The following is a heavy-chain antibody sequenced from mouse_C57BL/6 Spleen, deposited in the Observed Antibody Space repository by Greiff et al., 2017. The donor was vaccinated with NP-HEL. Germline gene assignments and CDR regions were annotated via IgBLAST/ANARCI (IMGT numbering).Heavy chain of an antibody. CDR1: GYSFTGYF. CDR2: INPYNGDT. D-gene: IGHD1-1*01. J-gene: IGHJ2*01. Sequence: EVQLQESGPELVKPGDSVKISCKASGYSFTGYFMNWVMQSHGKSLEWIGRINPYNGDTFYNQKFKGKATLTVDKSSSTAHMELRSLTSEDSAVYYCARQTLHYCGSSYDYFDYWGQGTTLTVSS. V-gene: IGHV1-20*01. CDR3: ARQTLHYCGSSYDYFDY.